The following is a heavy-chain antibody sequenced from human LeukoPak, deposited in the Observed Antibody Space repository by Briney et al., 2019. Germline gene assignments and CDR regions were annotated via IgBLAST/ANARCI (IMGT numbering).Heavy chain of an antibody. CDR1: GFTLSSYA. D-gene: IGHD3-10*01. V-gene: IGHV3-21*01. CDR3: ARDRGLSAFDI. CDR2: ISSSSSYI. Sequence: GGSLRLSCAASGFTLSSYAMNWVRQAPGKGLEWVSSISSSSSYIYYADSVKGRFTISRDNARNSLYLQMNSLRAEDTAVYYCARDRGLSAFDIWGQGTMVTVSS. J-gene: IGHJ3*02.